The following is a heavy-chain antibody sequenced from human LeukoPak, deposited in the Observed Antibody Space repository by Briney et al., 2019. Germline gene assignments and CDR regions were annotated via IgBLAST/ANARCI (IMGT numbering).Heavy chain of an antibody. V-gene: IGHV4-39*01. D-gene: IGHD1-26*01. Sequence: SETLSLTCTVSGGSISSSTYYWGWIRQPPGKGLEWIGSIYYSGSTYYNPSLKSRVTISVDTSKNQFSLKLSSVTAADTAVYYCASLRERSYYARGFDYWGQGTLVTVSS. CDR1: GGSISSSTYY. J-gene: IGHJ4*02. CDR3: ASLRERSYYARGFDY. CDR2: IYYSGST.